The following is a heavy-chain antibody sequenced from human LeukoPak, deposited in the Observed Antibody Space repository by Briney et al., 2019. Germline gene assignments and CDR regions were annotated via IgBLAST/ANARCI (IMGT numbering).Heavy chain of an antibody. V-gene: IGHV1-2*02. J-gene: IGHJ4*02. CDR2: INPNSGGT. D-gene: IGHD5-24*01. Sequence: GASVKVSCKASGYPFTDYYIHWVRQAPGQGLEWMGWINPNSGGTNYAQSFQGRVTMTKDTSITTAYMELCRLTSDDTAVYYCARRATAAGYTIDYWGQGTLVTVSS. CDR3: ARRATAAGYTIDY. CDR1: GYPFTDYY.